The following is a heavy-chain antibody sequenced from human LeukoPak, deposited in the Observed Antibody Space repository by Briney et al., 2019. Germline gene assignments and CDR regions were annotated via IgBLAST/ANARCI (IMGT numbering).Heavy chain of an antibody. J-gene: IGHJ6*03. V-gene: IGHV4-39*02. CDR3: AREQQLGDYYYYYMDV. D-gene: IGHD6-13*01. CDR2: IYYSGST. CDR1: GGSISSSSYY. Sequence: SETLSLTCTVSGGSISSSSYYWGWIRQPPGKGLEWIGSIYYSGSTYYNPSLKSRVTISVDTSKNQFSLKLSSVTAADTAVYYCAREQQLGDYYYYYMDVWGKGTTVTISS.